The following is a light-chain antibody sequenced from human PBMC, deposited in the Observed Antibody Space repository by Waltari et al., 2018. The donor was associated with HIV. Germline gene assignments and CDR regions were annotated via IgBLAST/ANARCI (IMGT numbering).Light chain of an antibody. J-gene: IGLJ1*01. CDR2: GNN. Sequence: QSVLTQPPSVSGAPGQRVTLSCTGSSSNIGAGYDVHWYQQLPGTAPNVRIFGNNNRPQGFPDRFASCKSGTSAALTITGLQDEDEADYDCQSYDSSLSGHVFGSGTKVTVL. V-gene: IGLV1-40*01. CDR3: QSYDSSLSGHV. CDR1: SSNIGAGYD.